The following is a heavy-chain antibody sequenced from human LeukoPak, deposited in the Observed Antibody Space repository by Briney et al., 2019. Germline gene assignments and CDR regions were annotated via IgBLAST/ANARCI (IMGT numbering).Heavy chain of an antibody. CDR3: TTGRASYVVVLVGFVP. D-gene: IGHD2-15*01. CDR2: IKGKSDDEAT. J-gene: IGHJ5*02. CDR1: GFTFTNAW. Sequence: GGSLRLSCEASGFTFTNAWMSWVRQAPGKGLEWIGRIKGKSDDEATDYAAPVKVKFTISRDDSKNMLYLQMNSLKTEDTAVCYCTTGRASYVVVLVGFVPWGEGALGSLS. V-gene: IGHV3-15*05.